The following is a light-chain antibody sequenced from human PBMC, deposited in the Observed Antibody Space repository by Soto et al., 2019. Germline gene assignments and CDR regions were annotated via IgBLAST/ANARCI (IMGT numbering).Light chain of an antibody. CDR3: SSYTRSSLSRV. CDR2: DVS. V-gene: IGLV2-14*01. Sequence: QSALTQPASVSGSPGQSITISCTGTSSDVGGYNYVSWYQQHPGKAPKLMIYDVSNRPSGVSNRFSGSKSGNTASLTISGLQAEDEADYYCSSYTRSSLSRVFGGGTKLTVL. J-gene: IGLJ2*01. CDR1: SSDVGGYNY.